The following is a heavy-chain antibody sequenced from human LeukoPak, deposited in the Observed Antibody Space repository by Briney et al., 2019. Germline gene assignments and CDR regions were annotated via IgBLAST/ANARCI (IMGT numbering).Heavy chain of an antibody. D-gene: IGHD3-22*01. Sequence: PSETLSLTCAVYGGSFSGYYWSWIRQPPGKGLEWIGEINHSGSTNYNPSLKSRVTISVDTSKNQFSLKLSSVTAADTAVYYCASLPLYYYDSSGHKSDVWGKGTTVTISS. CDR2: INHSGST. CDR3: ASLPLYYYDSSGHKSDV. CDR1: GGSFSGYY. J-gene: IGHJ6*04. V-gene: IGHV4-34*01.